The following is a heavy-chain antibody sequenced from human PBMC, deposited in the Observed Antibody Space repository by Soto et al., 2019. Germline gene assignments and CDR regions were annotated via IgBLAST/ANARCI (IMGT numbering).Heavy chain of an antibody. CDR2: IYYSGST. D-gene: IGHD3-22*01. J-gene: IGHJ3*02. CDR3: ARGSSGNAFDI. V-gene: IGHV4-31*03. Sequence: SETLSLTCTVSGGSISSGGYYWSWIRQHPGKGLEWIGYIYYSGSTYYNPSLKSRVTISVDTSKNQFSLKLSSVTAADTAEYYCARGSSGNAFDIWGQGTMVTVSS. CDR1: GGSISSGGYY.